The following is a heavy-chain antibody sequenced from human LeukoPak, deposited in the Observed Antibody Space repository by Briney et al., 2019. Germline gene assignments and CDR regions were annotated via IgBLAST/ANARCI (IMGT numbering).Heavy chain of an antibody. Sequence: WETLSLTGTVSGGSISSYYWSWIRQPAGKGLEWIGRIYTSGSTNYNPSLKSRVTMSVDTSKNQFSLKLSSVTAADTAVYYCARARMRGPAAPNWFDPWGQGTLVTVSS. V-gene: IGHV4-4*07. J-gene: IGHJ5*02. CDR3: ARARMRGPAAPNWFDP. CDR1: GGSISSYY. D-gene: IGHD6-13*01. CDR2: IYTSGST.